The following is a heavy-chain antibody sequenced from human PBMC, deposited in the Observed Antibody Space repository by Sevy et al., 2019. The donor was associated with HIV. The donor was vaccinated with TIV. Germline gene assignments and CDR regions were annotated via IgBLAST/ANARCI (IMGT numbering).Heavy chain of an antibody. CDR3: ARVLHFDAFDI. V-gene: IGHV3-23*01. J-gene: IGHJ3*02. D-gene: IGHD4-4*01. Sequence: GGSLRLSCAASGFTFSSYAMSWVRQAPGKGLQWVSAISDRGGSTNYADSVKGRFTISRVNFKNTLYLQMNSLRAEDTAVYYCARVLHFDAFDIWGQGTMVTVSS. CDR2: ISDRGGST. CDR1: GFTFSSYA.